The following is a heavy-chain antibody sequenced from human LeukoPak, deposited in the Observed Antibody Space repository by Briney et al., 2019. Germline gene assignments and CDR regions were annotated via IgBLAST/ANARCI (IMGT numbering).Heavy chain of an antibody. J-gene: IGHJ4*02. V-gene: IGHV3-23*01. D-gene: IGHD3-3*01. CDR1: GFTFSSYA. CDR2: ISGSGGST. CDR3: AKEGRITIFGVVRRDEGYFDY. Sequence: GGSLRLSCAASGFTFSSYAMSWVRQAPGKGLEWISAISGSGGSTYYADSVKGRFTISRDNSKNTLYLQMNSLRAEDTAVYYCAKEGRITIFGVVRRDEGYFDYWGQGTLVTVSS.